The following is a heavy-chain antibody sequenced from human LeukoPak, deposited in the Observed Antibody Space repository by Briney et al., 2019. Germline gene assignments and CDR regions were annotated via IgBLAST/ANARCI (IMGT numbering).Heavy chain of an antibody. CDR2: ISGSGDNT. Sequence: GGSLRLSCAASGFTFKNYAMTWVRQPPGKGLEWVSGISGSGDNTYYADSDSVKGRFTISRDSPKNTLYLQMNSLGAEDTAIYYCTKCMTASGTCFLASWGQGTLVTVSS. D-gene: IGHD2-21*02. CDR1: GFTFKNYA. CDR3: TKCMTASGTCFLAS. J-gene: IGHJ4*02. V-gene: IGHV3-23*01.